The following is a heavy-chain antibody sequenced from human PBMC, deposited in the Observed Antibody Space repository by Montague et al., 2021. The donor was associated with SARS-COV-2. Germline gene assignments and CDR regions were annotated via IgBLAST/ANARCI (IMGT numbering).Heavy chain of an antibody. Sequence: SETLSLTCAVHGGSLSTYSWNWIRQPPGKGLEWIGEIHHGGSTNYNPSLKSRVTISADTSKNQFSLKLTSVAAADTAVYYCARLGDGVVPSPILGVGPYYSYYYMDVWGKGTMVTVSS. CDR2: IHHGGST. J-gene: IGHJ6*03. V-gene: IGHV4-34*01. D-gene: IGHD2-2*02. CDR1: GGSLSTYS. CDR3: ARLGDGVVPSPILGVGPYYSYYYMDV.